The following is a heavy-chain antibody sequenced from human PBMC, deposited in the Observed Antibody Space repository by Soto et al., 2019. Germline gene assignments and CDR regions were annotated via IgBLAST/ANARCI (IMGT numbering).Heavy chain of an antibody. CDR2: TYYRSKWYN. V-gene: IGHV6-1*01. J-gene: IGHJ6*02. Sequence: SQTLSLTCAISGDSVSSNSAAWNWIRQSPSRGLEWLGRTYYRSKWYNDYAVSVKSRITINPDTSKNQFSLQLNSVTPEDTAVYYCAREGDIVVVPAAISRYYGMDVWGQGTTVTVSS. CDR3: AREGDIVVVPAAISRYYGMDV. D-gene: IGHD2-2*01. CDR1: GDSVSSNSAA.